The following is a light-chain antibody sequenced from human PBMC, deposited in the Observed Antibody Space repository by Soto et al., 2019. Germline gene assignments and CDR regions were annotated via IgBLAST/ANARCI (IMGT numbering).Light chain of an antibody. CDR1: SSDIGAGYD. CDR3: QSSERSISSHV. J-gene: IGLJ1*01. CDR2: GNS. Sequence: QSALTQPPSVSGAPGQTIAISCTGSSSDIGAGYDAHWYQHLPGTAPKLLIFGNSDRPSGVPDRFSGSKSGTSASLAITGLRAEDEAYYYCQSSERSISSHVFAPFTNLPVL. V-gene: IGLV1-40*01.